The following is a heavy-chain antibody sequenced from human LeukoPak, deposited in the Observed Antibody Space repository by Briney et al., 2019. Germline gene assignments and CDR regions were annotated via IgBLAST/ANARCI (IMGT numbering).Heavy chain of an antibody. D-gene: IGHD6-13*01. V-gene: IGHV3-23*01. CDR1: GFTFSSYA. CDR3: AHISSSWPDY. J-gene: IGHJ4*02. CDR2: ISGSGGST. Sequence: PRGSPRLSRAASGFTFSSYAMSWGRPAPRKRLEWVSAISGSGGSTYYADSVKGRFTISRDNSKNTLYLRMNSLRAEDTAVYYCAHISSSWPDYWGQGTLVTVSS.